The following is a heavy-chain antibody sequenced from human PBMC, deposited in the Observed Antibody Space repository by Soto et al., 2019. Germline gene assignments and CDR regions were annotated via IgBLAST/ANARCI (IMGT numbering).Heavy chain of an antibody. CDR3: ASGPQRRSDDYYYYGMDV. CDR1: GFTFSDYY. V-gene: IGHV3-11*06. CDR2: ISSSSSYT. J-gene: IGHJ6*02. Sequence: GGSLRLSCAASGFTFSDYYMSWIRQAPGKGLEWVSYISSSSSYTNYADSVKGRFTISRDNAKNSLYLQMNSLRAEDTAVYYCASGPQRRSDDYYYYGMDVWGQGTTVTVSS. D-gene: IGHD2-2*01.